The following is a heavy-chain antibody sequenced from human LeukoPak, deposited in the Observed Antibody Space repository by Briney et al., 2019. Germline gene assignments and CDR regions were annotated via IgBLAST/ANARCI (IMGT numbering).Heavy chain of an antibody. J-gene: IGHJ4*02. Sequence: PGASLRLSCVASGFTFSGYEMSWVRQAPGKGPEWISYIGSVGSPIYFADSVRGRFAISRDNAKNSLYLQIDSQRAEDTAIYYCARHYYGYYFDYWGQGTLVTVSS. CDR3: ARHYYGYYFDY. D-gene: IGHD1-26*01. V-gene: IGHV3-48*03. CDR2: IGSVGSPI. CDR1: GFTFSGYE.